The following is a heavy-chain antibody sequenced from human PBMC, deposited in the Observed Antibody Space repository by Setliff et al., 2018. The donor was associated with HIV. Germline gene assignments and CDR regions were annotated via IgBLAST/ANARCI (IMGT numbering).Heavy chain of an antibody. J-gene: IGHJ3*02. Sequence: SLTCTVSGGSISIHPFYWGWIRQPPGKGLEWIGSIHYGGTTYSNPSLRSRVAFSVDTSKNQFSLQLSSVTAADMAVYYCARTRDCSSSGCFYHAFDMWGQGTMVTVSS. V-gene: IGHV4-39*01. CDR2: IHYGGTT. D-gene: IGHD2-2*01. CDR3: ARTRDCSSSGCFYHAFDM. CDR1: GGSISIHPFY.